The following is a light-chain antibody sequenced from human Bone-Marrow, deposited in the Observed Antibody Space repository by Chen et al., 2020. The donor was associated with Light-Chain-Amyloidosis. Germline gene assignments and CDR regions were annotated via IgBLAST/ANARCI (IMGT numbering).Light chain of an antibody. CDR1: NIGSTS. CDR3: QVWDRSSDRPV. Sequence: SYVLTQPSSVSVASGQTAALAGGGNNIGSTSVHWYQQTPGQAPLLVVYDDSDRPSGIPERLSGSNSGNTDTLTISRVEAGDEADYYCQVWDRSSDRPVFGGGTKLTVL. J-gene: IGLJ3*02. CDR2: DDS. V-gene: IGLV3-21*02.